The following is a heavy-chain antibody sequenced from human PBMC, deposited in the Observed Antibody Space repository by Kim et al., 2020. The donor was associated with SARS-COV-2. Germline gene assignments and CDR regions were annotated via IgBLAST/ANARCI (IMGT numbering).Heavy chain of an antibody. V-gene: IGHV1-18*01. D-gene: IGHD2-2*01. Sequence: ASVKVSCKASGYTFTSYGISWVRQAPGQGLEWMGWISAYNGNTNYAQKFQGRVTMTTDTSTSTAYMELRSLRSDDTAVYYCARDRGAAAISSIDYWGQGTLVTVSS. CDR2: ISAYNGNT. CDR3: ARDRGAAAISSIDY. CDR1: GYTFTSYG. J-gene: IGHJ4*02.